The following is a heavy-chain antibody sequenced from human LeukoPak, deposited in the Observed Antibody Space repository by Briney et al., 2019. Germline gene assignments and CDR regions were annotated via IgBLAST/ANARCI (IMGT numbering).Heavy chain of an antibody. CDR1: GGSISSSSYY. D-gene: IGHD3-22*01. CDR2: IYYSGST. CDR3: ARHVVITTLTNPPTPKDAFDI. J-gene: IGHJ3*02. V-gene: IGHV4-39*01. Sequence: PSETLSLTCTVSGGSISSSSYYWGWIRQPPGKGLEWIGSIYYSGSTYYNPSLKSRVTISVDTSKNQFSLKLSSVTAADTAVYYCARHVVITTLTNPPTPKDAFDIWGQGTMVTVSS.